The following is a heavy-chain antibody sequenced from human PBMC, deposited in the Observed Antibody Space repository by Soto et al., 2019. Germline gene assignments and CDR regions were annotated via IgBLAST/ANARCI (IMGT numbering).Heavy chain of an antibody. V-gene: IGHV3-23*01. CDR2: IRASGDTT. D-gene: IGHD5-18*01. CDR3: SKGGYTSYYDY. CDR1: GFNFRSYA. Sequence: EVQLLESGGGLVQPGGSLRLSCAASGFNFRSYAMTWVRQAPGKGLEWVSTIRASGDTTFYADSVKGRITISRDNSKNTVYLQMNTLAADDRAVYFCSKGGYTSYYDYWGQGILVTVSS. J-gene: IGHJ4*02.